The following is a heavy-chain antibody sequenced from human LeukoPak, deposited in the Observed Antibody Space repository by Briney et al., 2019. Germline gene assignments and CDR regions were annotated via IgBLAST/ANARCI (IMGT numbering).Heavy chain of an antibody. CDR1: GYTFTDYY. D-gene: IGHD1-14*01. V-gene: IGHV1-2*02. CDR3: GRKSANRKTSEFDY. CDR2: IHPNSGGI. J-gene: IGHJ4*02. Sequence: ASVKLSCKASGYTFTDYYMNWVRQAPGQGLEWMGWIHPNSGGIKCAQKFQGRVTMTRDTSISTAYMELSGLTSDDTAVYYCGRKSANRKTSEFDYWGQGTLVTVSS.